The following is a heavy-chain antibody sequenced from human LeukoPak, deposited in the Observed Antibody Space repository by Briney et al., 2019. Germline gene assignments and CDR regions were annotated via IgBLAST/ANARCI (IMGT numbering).Heavy chain of an antibody. Sequence: GESLKISCKGSGYSFTSYWIGWVRQMPGKGLEWRVIIYPGDSDTRYRPSFQGQVTISADKSISTAYLQWSSLKASDTAMYYCARTDRDGYNPYYFDYWGQGTLVTVSS. D-gene: IGHD5-24*01. V-gene: IGHV5-51*01. CDR1: GYSFTSYW. CDR2: IYPGDSDT. CDR3: ARTDRDGYNPYYFDY. J-gene: IGHJ4*02.